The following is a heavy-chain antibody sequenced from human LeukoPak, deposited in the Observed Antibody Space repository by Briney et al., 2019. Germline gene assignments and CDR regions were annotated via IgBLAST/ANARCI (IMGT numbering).Heavy chain of an antibody. CDR1: GFTFSSYG. D-gene: IGHD3-22*01. V-gene: IGHV3-30*02. CDR2: IRYDGSNK. J-gene: IGHJ3*02. CDR3: ATDWRDYYDSSDYDAFDI. Sequence: PGGSLRLSCAASGFTFSSYGMRWVRQAPGKGLEWVAFIRYDGSNKYYADSVKGRFTISRDNSKNTLYLQMNSLRAEDTAVYYCATDWRDYYDSSDYDAFDIWGQGTMVTVSS.